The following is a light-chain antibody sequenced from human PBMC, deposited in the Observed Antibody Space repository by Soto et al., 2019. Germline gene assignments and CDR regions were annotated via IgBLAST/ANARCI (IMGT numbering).Light chain of an antibody. J-gene: IGKJ5*01. Sequence: EIVLTQSPATLSLSPGETATLSCMAIQSVSSNYVAWFHQKPGQAPRLLIYGASSRATGVPDRFSGTGSGTEFTLTISSLKSEDYAVYYCQQYKSWPPITFGQGTRLEI. CDR3: QQYKSWPPIT. CDR1: QSVSSN. CDR2: GAS. V-gene: IGKV3D-15*01.